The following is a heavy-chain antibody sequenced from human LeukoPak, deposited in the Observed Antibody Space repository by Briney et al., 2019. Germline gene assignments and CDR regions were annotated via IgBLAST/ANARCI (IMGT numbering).Heavy chain of an antibody. V-gene: IGHV1-18*01. CDR3: ARAKYDSSGYYWFDP. Sequence: ASVKVSCKASGYTFTTYGISWVRQAPGQGLEWMGWISAYNGITNYAQKLQGRVTMTTDTSTSTAYMELRGLRSDDTAVYYCARAKYDSSGYYWFDPWGQGTLVTVSS. CDR2: ISAYNGIT. J-gene: IGHJ5*02. D-gene: IGHD3-22*01. CDR1: GYTFTTYG.